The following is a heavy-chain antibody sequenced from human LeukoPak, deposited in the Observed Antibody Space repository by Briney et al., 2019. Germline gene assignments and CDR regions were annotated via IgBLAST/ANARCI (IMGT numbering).Heavy chain of an antibody. D-gene: IGHD4-17*01. J-gene: IGHJ4*02. V-gene: IGHV4-4*02. Sequence: EASETLSLTCAVSGGSISSCNWWSWVRQPPGKGLEWIGEIHHSGSTNYNPSLKSRVTISVDKSRNQFSLKLSSVTAADTAVYYCARNYYGDSPLDYWGQGTLVTVSS. CDR1: GGSISSCNW. CDR3: ARNYYGDSPLDY. CDR2: IHHSGST.